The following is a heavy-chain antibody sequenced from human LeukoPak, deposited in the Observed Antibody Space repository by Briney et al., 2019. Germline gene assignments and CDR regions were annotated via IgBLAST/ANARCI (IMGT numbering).Heavy chain of an antibody. Sequence: SETLSLTCTVSGGSISSSSYYWGWIRQPPGKGLEWIGSIYYSGSTYYNPSLKSRVTISVDTSKNQFSLKLSSVTAVDTAVYYCARASGWLGGYFDYWGQGTLVTVSS. J-gene: IGHJ4*02. CDR1: GGSISSSSYY. CDR2: IYYSGST. D-gene: IGHD6-19*01. V-gene: IGHV4-39*07. CDR3: ARASGWLGGYFDY.